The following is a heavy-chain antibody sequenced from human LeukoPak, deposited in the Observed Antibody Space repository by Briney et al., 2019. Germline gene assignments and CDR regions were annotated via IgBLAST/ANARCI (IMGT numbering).Heavy chain of an antibody. Sequence: SETLSLTCTVSGGCISSYYWSWIRQPPGKGLEWIGYIYYSGSTNYNPSLKSRVTISVDTSKNQFSLKLSSVTAADTAVYYCARVAAGYDCWGQGTLVTVSS. D-gene: IGHD3-9*01. J-gene: IGHJ4*02. CDR3: ARVAAGYDC. CDR1: GGCISSYY. CDR2: IYYSGST. V-gene: IGHV4-59*01.